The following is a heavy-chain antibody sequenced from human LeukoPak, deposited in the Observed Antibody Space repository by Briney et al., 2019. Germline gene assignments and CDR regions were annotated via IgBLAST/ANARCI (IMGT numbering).Heavy chain of an antibody. V-gene: IGHV1-46*01. CDR3: ARHDLGGSSPFDY. CDR2: INPSGTST. Sequence: GASVKVSCKTSGYTFTNYYMHWVRQAPGQGLEWMGIINPSGTSTTYAQKFQGRVTMTRDTSTSTDFMELSSLRSEDTALYYRARHDLGGSSPFDYWGQGTLVTVSS. J-gene: IGHJ4*02. D-gene: IGHD2-15*01. CDR1: GYTFTNYY.